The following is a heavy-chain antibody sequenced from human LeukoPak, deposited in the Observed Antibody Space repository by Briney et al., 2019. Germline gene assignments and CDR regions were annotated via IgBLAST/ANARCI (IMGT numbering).Heavy chain of an antibody. D-gene: IGHD1-26*01. CDR1: GFTFSSYA. Sequence: GGSLRLSCAASGFTFSSYAMSWVRQAPVKGLEWVSAISGSGGSTYYADSVKGRFAISRDNSKNTLYLQMNSLRAEDAAVYYCAKTPNEWELLLLAPNYYFDYWGQGTLVTVSS. V-gene: IGHV3-23*01. CDR3: AKTPNEWELLLLAPNYYFDY. J-gene: IGHJ4*02. CDR2: ISGSGGST.